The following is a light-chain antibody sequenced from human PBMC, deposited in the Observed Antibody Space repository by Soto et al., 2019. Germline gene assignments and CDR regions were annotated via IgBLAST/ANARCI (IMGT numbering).Light chain of an antibody. CDR3: QQYYSYRWT. CDR1: QGISSY. CDR2: PAS. Sequence: AIRMTQSPSSLSPSTGDRVTITCRASQGISSYLAWYQQKPGQAPKLLLYPASTLQSGVPSRFSGSGSGTDFTLTISCLQSEDFATYYCQQYYSYRWTFGQGTKVEIK. J-gene: IGKJ1*01. V-gene: IGKV1-8*01.